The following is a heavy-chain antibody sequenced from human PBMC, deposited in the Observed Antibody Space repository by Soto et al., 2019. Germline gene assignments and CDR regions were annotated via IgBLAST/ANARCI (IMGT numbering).Heavy chain of an antibody. CDR2: IIPIFGTA. CDR3: ARVGDDYVWGSYRYTPPYNWFDP. Sequence: QVPLVQSGAEVKKPGSSVKVSCKASGGTFSSYAISWVRQAPGQGLEWMGGIIPIFGTANYAQKFQGRVTITADESTSTAYMELSSLRSEDTAVYYCARVGDDYVWGSYRYTPPYNWFDPWGQGTLVTVSS. J-gene: IGHJ5*02. D-gene: IGHD3-16*02. V-gene: IGHV1-69*01. CDR1: GGTFSSYA.